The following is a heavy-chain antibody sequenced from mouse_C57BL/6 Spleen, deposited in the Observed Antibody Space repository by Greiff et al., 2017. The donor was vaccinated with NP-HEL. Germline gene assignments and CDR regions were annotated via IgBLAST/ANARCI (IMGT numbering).Heavy chain of an antibody. CDR3: ARFYYYGSSQFAY. CDR1: GYTFTDYY. CDR2: INPYNGGT. Sequence: VQLQQSGPVLVKPGASVKMSCKASGYTFTDYYMNWVKQSHGKSLEWIGVINPYNGGTSYNQKFKGKATLTVDKSSSTAYMELNSLTSEDSAVYYCARFYYYGSSQFAYWGQGTLVTVSA. D-gene: IGHD1-1*01. J-gene: IGHJ3*01. V-gene: IGHV1-19*01.